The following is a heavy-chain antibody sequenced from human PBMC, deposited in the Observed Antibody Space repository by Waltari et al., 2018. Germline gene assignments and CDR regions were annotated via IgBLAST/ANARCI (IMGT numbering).Heavy chain of an antibody. V-gene: IGHV1-18*01. CDR1: GYTYTSYS. J-gene: IGHJ4*02. CDR3: VRDGDSGSYTFGY. D-gene: IGHD1-26*01. CDR2: IDSRKGNT. Sequence: QVQLVQSGDEVKKPGASVRVSCKTSGYTYTSYSITWVRQAPGQGLEWMGWIDSRKGNTRYAQKVQGRVTMTTDTTTRTTYLELTSLRSDDTAVYYCVRDGDSGSYTFGYWGLGTLVTVSS.